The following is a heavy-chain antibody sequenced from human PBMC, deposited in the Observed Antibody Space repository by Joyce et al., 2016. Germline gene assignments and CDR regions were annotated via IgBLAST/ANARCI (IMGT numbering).Heavy chain of an antibody. V-gene: IGHV3-53*01. D-gene: IGHD1-1*01. CDR1: GFALSDKD. Sequence: EVQLVESGGDLIQPGGSLRLSCAASGFALSDKDMSWVRQAPRRCLEWLSIISDDGRAFYADSVKGRFTVSRDNSKNTLSLQMHNLRAEDTGVYYCATIGDTGHLEYWGQGTLVTVSS. J-gene: IGHJ4*02. CDR3: ATIGDTGHLEY. CDR2: ISDDGRA.